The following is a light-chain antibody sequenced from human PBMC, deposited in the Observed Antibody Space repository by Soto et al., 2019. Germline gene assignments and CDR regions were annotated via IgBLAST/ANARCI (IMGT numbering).Light chain of an antibody. CDR2: DVS. V-gene: IGLV2-14*01. Sequence: QSALTQPASVSGSPGQSITISCTGTSSDVGGYNYVSWYQQHPGKAPKLMIYDVSNRPSGFSNRFSGSKSGNTASLTISGLQAEDEADYYCTSYTNSGTLVVFGGGTKVTVL. CDR1: SSDVGGYNY. CDR3: TSYTNSGTLVV. J-gene: IGLJ2*01.